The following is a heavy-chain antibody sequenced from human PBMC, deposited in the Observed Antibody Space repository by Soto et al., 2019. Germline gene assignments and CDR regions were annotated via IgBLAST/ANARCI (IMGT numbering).Heavy chain of an antibody. D-gene: IGHD3-3*01. V-gene: IGHV3-30-3*01. CDR1: GFTFSSYA. CDR3: ARGLEWNNWFDH. Sequence: QVQLVESGGGVVQPGRSLRLSCGASGFTFSSYAMHWVRQAPGKGLEWVAVISYDGSNKYYADSVKGRFTISRENSKNTLYLQMNSLRSEDTAVYYCARGLEWNNWFDHWGQGTLVTVSS. CDR2: ISYDGSNK. J-gene: IGHJ5*02.